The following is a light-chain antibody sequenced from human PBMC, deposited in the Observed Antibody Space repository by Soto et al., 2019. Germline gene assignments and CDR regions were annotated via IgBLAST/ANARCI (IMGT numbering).Light chain of an antibody. CDR1: QTTNIY. V-gene: IGKV1-39*01. CDR2: AAS. J-gene: IGKJ1*01. CDR3: QQSYASPPT. Sequence: DIQLTQSPSSLSASLGDRVTITCRASQTTNIYLNWYQQQPGKVPRLLIYAASNLQSGVPSRFSGSGSGTDFPLTISSLQPEDFATYYCQQSYASPPTFGQGTKVESK.